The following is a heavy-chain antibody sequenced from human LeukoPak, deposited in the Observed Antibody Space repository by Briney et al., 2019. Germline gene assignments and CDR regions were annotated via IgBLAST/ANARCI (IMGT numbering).Heavy chain of an antibody. Sequence: TSETLSLTCAVYGGSFSGYYWSWIRQPPGKGLEWIGEINHSGSTNYNPSLKSRVTISVDTSKNQFSLKLSSVTAADTAVYYCARGVTIFGVVTHPYYFDYWGQGTLVTVSS. D-gene: IGHD3-3*01. J-gene: IGHJ4*02. CDR1: GGSFSGYY. CDR2: INHSGST. V-gene: IGHV4-34*01. CDR3: ARGVTIFGVVTHPYYFDY.